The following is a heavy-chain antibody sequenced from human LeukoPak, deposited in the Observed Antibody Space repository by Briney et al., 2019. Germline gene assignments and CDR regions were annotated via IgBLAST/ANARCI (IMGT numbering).Heavy chain of an antibody. Sequence: SETLSLTCTVSGYSISGGYHWGWIRQPPGKGLEWIGEINHSGSTNYNPSLKSRVTISVDTSKNQFSLKLSSVTAADTAVYYCARTVQGYDSSGYYEPPHNWFDPWGQGTLVTVSS. CDR3: ARTVQGYDSSGYYEPPHNWFDP. CDR2: INHSGST. CDR1: GYSISGGYH. J-gene: IGHJ5*02. V-gene: IGHV4-38-2*02. D-gene: IGHD3-22*01.